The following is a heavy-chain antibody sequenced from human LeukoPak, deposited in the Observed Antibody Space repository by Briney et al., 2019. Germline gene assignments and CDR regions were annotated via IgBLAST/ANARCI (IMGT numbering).Heavy chain of an antibody. J-gene: IGHJ4*02. D-gene: IGHD1-1*01. CDR2: IIPIFGTA. V-gene: IGHV1-69*13. Sequence: ASVKVSCTASGGTFSSYAISWVRQAPGQGLEWMGGIIPIFGTANYAQKFQGRVTITADESTSTAYMELSSLRSEDTAVYYCAREGKWNDFDYWGQGTLVTVSS. CDR3: AREGKWNDFDY. CDR1: GGTFSSYA.